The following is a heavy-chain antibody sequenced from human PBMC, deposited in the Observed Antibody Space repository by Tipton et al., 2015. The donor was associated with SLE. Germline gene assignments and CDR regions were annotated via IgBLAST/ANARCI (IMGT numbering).Heavy chain of an antibody. CDR2: IYYSGSS. J-gene: IGHJ5*02. D-gene: IGHD1-1*01. Sequence: TLSLTCTVSGGAIIDYFWGWIRQPPGKGLEWIDYIYYSGSSNDNPSLKGRVTTSLDSIKKQFSLKLSSVTAADTAVYYCARHDDAAGWFDPWGQGTLVTVSS. V-gene: IGHV4-59*08. CDR1: GGAIIDYF. CDR3: ARHDDAAGWFDP.